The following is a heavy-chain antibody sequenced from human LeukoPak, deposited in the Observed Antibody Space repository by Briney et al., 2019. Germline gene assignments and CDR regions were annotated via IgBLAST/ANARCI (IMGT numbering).Heavy chain of an antibody. Sequence: GGSLRLSCAASGFTFSSYNMNWVRQAPGKGLEWVSSISSSSSYIYYADSVKGRFTISRDNAKNSLYLQMNSLRAEDTAVYYCARDRYYYDSSGYYLSWGQGTLVTVSS. CDR1: GFTFSSYN. CDR2: ISSSSSYI. CDR3: ARDRYYYDSSGYYLS. J-gene: IGHJ5*02. D-gene: IGHD3-22*01. V-gene: IGHV3-21*01.